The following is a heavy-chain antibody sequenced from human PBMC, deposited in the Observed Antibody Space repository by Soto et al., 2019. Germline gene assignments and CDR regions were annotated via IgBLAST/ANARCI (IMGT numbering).Heavy chain of an antibody. D-gene: IGHD3-16*02. V-gene: IGHV3-9*01. CDR2: MSWNRGSI. CDR3: AKDISLGELSAPDH. J-gene: IGHJ4*02. Sequence: LRLSCVASGFTFDDFAMHWVRQAPGKGLEWVSGMSWNRGSIVYADSVKGRFTISRDNAKTSLYLQRNSLRPEDTALYYCAKDISLGELSAPDHWGQGTLVTVSS. CDR1: GFTFDDFA.